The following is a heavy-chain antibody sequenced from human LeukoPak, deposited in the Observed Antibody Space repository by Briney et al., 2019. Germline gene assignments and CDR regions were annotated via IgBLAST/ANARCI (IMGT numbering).Heavy chain of an antibody. V-gene: IGHV3-33*01. CDR2: IWYDGSKK. D-gene: IGHD6-6*01. Sequence: PGRSLRLSCAASGFTFSDYGIHWVRQAPGQGLEWVALIWYDGSKKYYADSVKGRSTISRDNTKNTLYLQLNSLRADDTAVYYCARAHSSSSTFDLWGQGTLVTVSS. CDR1: GFTFSDYG. J-gene: IGHJ4*02. CDR3: ARAHSSSSTFDL.